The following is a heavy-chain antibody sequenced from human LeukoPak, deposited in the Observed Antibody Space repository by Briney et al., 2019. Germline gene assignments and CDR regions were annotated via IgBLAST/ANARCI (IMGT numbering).Heavy chain of an antibody. CDR2: INPNNGGT. V-gene: IGHV1-2*02. D-gene: IGHD2-15*01. CDR3: ARGLTYSSGGSCY. Sequence: ASLKLSCNTSGYTFTNYYMHWVRQAPGQGLEWMGWINPNNGGTKYAQKFQDRVTLTRDTSIRTAYMDLSRLTSDDTAVYYCARGLTYSSGGSCYWGQGTLVTVSS. J-gene: IGHJ4*02. CDR1: GYTFTNYY.